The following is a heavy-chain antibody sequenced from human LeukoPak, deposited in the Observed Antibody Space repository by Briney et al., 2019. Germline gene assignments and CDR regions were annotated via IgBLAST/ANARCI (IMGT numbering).Heavy chain of an antibody. V-gene: IGHV3-21*01. J-gene: IGHJ6*03. CDR2: ISSSSSYI. Sequence: EGSLRLSCAASGFTFSSYSMNWVRQAPGKGLEWVSSISSSSSYIYYADSVKGRFTISRDNAKNSLYLQMNSLRAEDTAVYYCARDRGYCRGTTCYAYYLDVWGTGTTVTVSS. D-gene: IGHD2-2*01. CDR3: ARDRGYCRGTTCYAYYLDV. CDR1: GFTFSSYS.